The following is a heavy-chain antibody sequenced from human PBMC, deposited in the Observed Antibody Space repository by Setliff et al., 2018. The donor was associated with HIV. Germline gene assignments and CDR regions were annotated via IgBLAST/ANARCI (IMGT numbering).Heavy chain of an antibody. CDR2: VYPADSDS. CDR3: ARVGNWYNSLPSPVGDY. J-gene: IGHJ4*02. D-gene: IGHD1-20*01. V-gene: IGHV5-51*01. Sequence: AGESLKISCQASGYTFNIYYIAWVRQVPGKGLEWMGIVYPADSDSTYSPSFQGQVTISADTSISTAYLHFSSLKASDTAMYYCARVGNWYNSLPSPVGDYWGQGTLVTVSS. CDR1: GYTFNIYY.